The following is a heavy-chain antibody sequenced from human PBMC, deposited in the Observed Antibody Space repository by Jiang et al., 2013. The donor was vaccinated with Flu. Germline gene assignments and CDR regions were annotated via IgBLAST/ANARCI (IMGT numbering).Heavy chain of an antibody. CDR2: IYTSGST. CDR1: GGFISSGSYY. J-gene: IGHJ3*02. V-gene: IGHV4-61*02. CDR3: ARALRNFDWLTSVANRRNAFDI. D-gene: IGHD3-9*01. Sequence: PGLVKPSQTLSLTCAVSGGFISSGSYYWTWIRQSAGKGLEWIGRIYTSGSTNYNPSLKSRVTISVDTSKNQFSLKLSSVTAADTAVYYCARALRNFDWLTSVANRRNAFDIWGQGTMVTVSS.